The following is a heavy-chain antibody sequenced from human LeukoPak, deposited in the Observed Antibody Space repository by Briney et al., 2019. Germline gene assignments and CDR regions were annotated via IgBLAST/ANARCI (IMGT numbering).Heavy chain of an antibody. CDR1: GYTFTSYY. CDR3: ARDGVSMVRGVRVLDYYNYYMDV. V-gene: IGHV1-46*01. Sequence: ASVKVSCKASGYTFTSYYMHWVRQAPGQGLEWMGIINPSGGSTSYAQKFQGRVTMTRDMSTSTVYMELSSLRAGDTAVYYCARDGVSMVRGVRVLDYYNYYMDVWGKGTTVTISS. CDR2: INPSGGST. D-gene: IGHD3-10*01. J-gene: IGHJ6*03.